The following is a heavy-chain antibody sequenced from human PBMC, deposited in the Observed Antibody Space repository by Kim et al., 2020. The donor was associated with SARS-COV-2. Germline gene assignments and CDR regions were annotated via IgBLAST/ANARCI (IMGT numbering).Heavy chain of an antibody. Sequence: MNFADTLKSRFTISRDNAKNSLYLQMNSLRVEDTAVYYCARGYSLDVAIWGQGTTVTVSS. D-gene: IGHD2-15*01. J-gene: IGHJ6*02. CDR2: M. CDR3: ARGYSLDVAI. V-gene: IGHV3-21*01.